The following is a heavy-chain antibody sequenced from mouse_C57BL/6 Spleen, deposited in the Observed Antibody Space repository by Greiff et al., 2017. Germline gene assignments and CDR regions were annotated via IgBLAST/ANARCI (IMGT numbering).Heavy chain of an antibody. CDR2: IWSGGST. CDR1: GFSLTSYG. V-gene: IGHV2-2*01. Sequence: QVQLKESGPGLVQPSQSLSITCTVSGFSLTSYGVHWVRQSPGKGLEWLGVIWSGGSTDYNAAFISRLSISKDNSKSQVFFKMNSLQADDTAIYYCARSVSPPYYYAMDYWGQGTSVTVSS. J-gene: IGHJ4*01. CDR3: ARSVSPPYYYAMDY. D-gene: IGHD6-1*01.